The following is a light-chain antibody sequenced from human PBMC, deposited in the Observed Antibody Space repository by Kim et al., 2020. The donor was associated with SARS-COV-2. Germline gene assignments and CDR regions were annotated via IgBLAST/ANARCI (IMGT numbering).Light chain of an antibody. V-gene: IGKV3-20*01. CDR3: QKYSSSPCT. J-gene: IGKJ1*01. Sequence: SPGGRATPSCRASQSVSSSYLASYKKRPGEAPRRLIYGASSRAPGTPDRFSGSGSGTHFTLTISRVEPEDIAVYYCQKYSSSPCTFGQGTQVDIK. CDR1: QSVSSSY. CDR2: GAS.